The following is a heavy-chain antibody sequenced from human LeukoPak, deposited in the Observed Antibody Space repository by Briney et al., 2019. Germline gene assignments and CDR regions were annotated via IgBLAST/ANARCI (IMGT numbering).Heavy chain of an antibody. CDR1: GGSFSGYY. J-gene: IGHJ5*02. V-gene: IGHV4-34*01. CDR3: ARGGFSGSGSYYRSDWFDP. Sequence: SETLSLTCAVYGGSFSGYYWSWIRQPPGKELEWIGEINHSGSTNYNPSLKSRVTISVDTSKNQFSLKLSSVTAADTTVYYCARGGFSGSGSYYRSDWFDPWGQGTLVTVSS. CDR2: INHSGST. D-gene: IGHD3-10*01.